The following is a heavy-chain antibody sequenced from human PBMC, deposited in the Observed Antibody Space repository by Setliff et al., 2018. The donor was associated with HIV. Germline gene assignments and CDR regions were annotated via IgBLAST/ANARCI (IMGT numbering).Heavy chain of an antibody. V-gene: IGHV4-59*11. CDR3: ARTRGRALLSYYFDY. J-gene: IGHJ4*02. CDR2: LSSSGRT. Sequence: SETLSLTCIVFGASIKSHYWSWIRQSPGKRLEWIGSLSSSGRTRYNPSLESRVTISVDTSKNQFSLNLNSVTAADTAVYYCARTRGRALLSYYFDYWGQGRLVTVSS. D-gene: IGHD2-2*01. CDR1: GASIKSHY.